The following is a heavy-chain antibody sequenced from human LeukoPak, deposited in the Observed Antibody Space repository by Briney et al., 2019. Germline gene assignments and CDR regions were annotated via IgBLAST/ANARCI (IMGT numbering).Heavy chain of an antibody. V-gene: IGHV3-23*01. D-gene: IGHD6-13*01. Sequence: GGSLRLSCAASGFTFSSYAMSWVRQAPGKGLEWVSAISGSGGSTYYADSVKGRFTISRDNSKNTLYLQMNSLRAEDTAVYYRASNTVSYSSSWYSGWYFDLWGRGTLVTVSS. CDR3: ASNTVSYSSSWYSGWYFDL. CDR2: ISGSGGST. J-gene: IGHJ2*01. CDR1: GFTFSSYA.